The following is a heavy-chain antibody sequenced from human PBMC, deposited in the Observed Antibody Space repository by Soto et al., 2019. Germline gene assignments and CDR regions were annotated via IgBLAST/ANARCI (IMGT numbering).Heavy chain of an antibody. CDR1: GFTFSSYA. CDR3: ARVALGGSYDY. CDR2: ISSNGGST. D-gene: IGHD1-26*01. Sequence: EVQLVESGGGLVQPGGSLRLSCAASGFTFSSYAMHWVRQAPGKGLEYVSAISSNGGSTYYANSVKGRFTISRDNSKNTLYLQMGSLRAEDMAVYYCARVALGGSYDYWGQGTLVTVSS. J-gene: IGHJ4*02. V-gene: IGHV3-64*01.